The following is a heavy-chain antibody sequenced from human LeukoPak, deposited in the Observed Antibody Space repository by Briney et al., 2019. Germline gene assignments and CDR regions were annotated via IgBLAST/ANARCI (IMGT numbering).Heavy chain of an antibody. CDR3: VRHPSVGYCTSTNCHVV. V-gene: IGHV3-74*01. Sequence: SGGSLRLSCAAAGFTFSSYWMHWVRQAPGKGLVWVSRINSDGSSTSYAESVKGRFTISRDNAKNTLHLQMNSLRAEDTAVYYCVRHPSVGYCTSTNCHVVRGQGTMVTVSS. J-gene: IGHJ3*01. CDR2: INSDGSST. D-gene: IGHD2-2*01. CDR1: GFTFSSYW.